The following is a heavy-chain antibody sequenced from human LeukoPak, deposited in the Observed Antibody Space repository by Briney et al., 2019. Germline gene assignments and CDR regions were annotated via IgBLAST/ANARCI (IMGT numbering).Heavy chain of an antibody. CDR3: ARGLTYYYDSSGYYDY. CDR2: ISSSGSTI. J-gene: IGHJ4*02. Sequence: GGSLRLSCAASGFTFSSYEMNWVRQAPGKGLEWVSYISSSGSTIYYADSVKGRFTISRDNAENSLYLQMNSLRAEDTAVYYCARGLTYYYDSSGYYDYWGQGTLVTVSS. CDR1: GFTFSSYE. V-gene: IGHV3-48*03. D-gene: IGHD3-22*01.